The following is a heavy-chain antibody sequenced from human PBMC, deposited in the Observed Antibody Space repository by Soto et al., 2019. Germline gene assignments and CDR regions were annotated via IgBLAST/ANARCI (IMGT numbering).Heavy chain of an antibody. Sequence: EVQLLESGGGLVQPGGSLRLSCAASGFTFISYAMRWVRQAPGKGLEWVSAISGSGGSTYYADSVKGRFTISRDNSKNTVYLQMNSLRCEDTAVYYCARRRSGSYYDYWGQGTLVTVSS. V-gene: IGHV3-23*01. D-gene: IGHD1-26*01. CDR3: ARRRSGSYYDY. J-gene: IGHJ4*02. CDR2: ISGSGGST. CDR1: GFTFISYA.